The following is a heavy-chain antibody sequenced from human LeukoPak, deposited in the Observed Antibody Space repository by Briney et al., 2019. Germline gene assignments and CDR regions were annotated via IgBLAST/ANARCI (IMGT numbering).Heavy chain of an antibody. J-gene: IGHJ4*02. CDR2: IYYSGST. Sequence: PSETLSLTCTVSGGSISSYYWSWIRQPPGNGLEWIGYIYYSGSTNYNPSLKSRVTISVDTSKNQFSLKLSSVTAADTAVYYCAISTYYDFWSGYPLDYWGQGTLVTVSS. CDR1: GGSISSYY. CDR3: AISTYYDFWSGYPLDY. D-gene: IGHD3-3*01. V-gene: IGHV4-59*01.